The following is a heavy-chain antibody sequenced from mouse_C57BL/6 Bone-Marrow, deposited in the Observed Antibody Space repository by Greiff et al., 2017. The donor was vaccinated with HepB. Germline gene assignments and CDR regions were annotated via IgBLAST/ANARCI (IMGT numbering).Heavy chain of an antibody. CDR1: GYAFSSSW. Sequence: QVQLQQSGPELVKPGASVKISCKASGYAFSSSWMNWVKQRPGKGLEWIGRIYPGDGDTNYNGKFKGKATLTADKSSSTAYMQLSSLTSEDSAVYFCASLLWPFYYAMDYWGQGTSVTVSS. D-gene: IGHD2-1*01. CDR3: ASLLWPFYYAMDY. J-gene: IGHJ4*01. V-gene: IGHV1-82*01. CDR2: IYPGDGDT.